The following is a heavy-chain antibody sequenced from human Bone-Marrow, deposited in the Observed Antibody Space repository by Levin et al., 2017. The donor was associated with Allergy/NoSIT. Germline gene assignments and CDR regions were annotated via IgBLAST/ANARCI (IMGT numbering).Heavy chain of an antibody. CDR3: ATGYCTNDAACYNYYYLDV. V-gene: IGHV1-24*01. J-gene: IGHJ6*03. CDR1: GYSLSELS. D-gene: IGHD2-8*01. CDR2: FDPEDGGT. Sequence: ASVKVSCKVSGYSLSELSIHWVRQAPGEGLEWMGGFDPEDGGTVYPQKFQGRVAMTEDTSTGTAYMELTSLRSEDTAVYYCATGYCTNDAACYNYYYLDVWGKGTTVTVSS.